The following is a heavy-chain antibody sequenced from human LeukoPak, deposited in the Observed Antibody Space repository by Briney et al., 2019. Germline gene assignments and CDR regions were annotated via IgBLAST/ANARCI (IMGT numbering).Heavy chain of an antibody. CDR2: ISGSGGST. CDR3: AKGSYASGSSLFDY. D-gene: IGHD3-10*01. J-gene: IGHJ4*02. V-gene: IGHV3-23*01. CDR1: GFTFSSYA. Sequence: SGGSLRLSCAASGFTFSSYAMSWVRQAPGKGLEWVSAISGSGGSTYYADSVKGRFTISRDNSKNTLYLQMNSLRADDTAVYYCAKGSYASGSSLFDYWGQGTLVTVSS.